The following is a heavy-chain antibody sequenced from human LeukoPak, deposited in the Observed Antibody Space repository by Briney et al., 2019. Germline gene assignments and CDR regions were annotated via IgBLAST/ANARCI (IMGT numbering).Heavy chain of an antibody. V-gene: IGHV1-2*02. J-gene: IGHJ6*02. CDR1: GYTFTGYY. CDR3: ASEYSSSWYLFTDYYYGMDV. CDR2: INPNSGGT. D-gene: IGHD6-13*01. Sequence: RASVKVSRKASGYTFTGYYMHWVRQAPGQGLEWMGCINPNSGGTNYAQNFQGRVTMTRDTSISTAYMELSRLRSDDTAVYYCASEYSSSWYLFTDYYYGMDVWGQGTTVTVSS.